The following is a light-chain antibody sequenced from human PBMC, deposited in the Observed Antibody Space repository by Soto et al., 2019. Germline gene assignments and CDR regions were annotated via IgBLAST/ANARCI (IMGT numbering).Light chain of an antibody. CDR2: GAS. Sequence: EIVMTQSPATLSVXPGXRATLSCGASQSVRGNLAWYQQRPGQSPRLLIYGASSRATGIPARFSGSGSGTEFTLSISSLQSEDFAVYYCQQYNNWPFITFGQGTRLEI. V-gene: IGKV3-15*01. CDR3: QQYNNWPFIT. CDR1: QSVRGN. J-gene: IGKJ5*01.